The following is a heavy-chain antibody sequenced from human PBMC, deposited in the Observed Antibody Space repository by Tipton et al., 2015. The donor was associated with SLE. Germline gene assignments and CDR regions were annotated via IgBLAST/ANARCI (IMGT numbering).Heavy chain of an antibody. CDR3: ARLSPLSGWYYLDY. CDR1: GVSVSSRSYH. V-gene: IGHV4-61*01. J-gene: IGHJ4*02. Sequence: TLSLTCSVSGVSVSSRSYHWSWIRQPPGKGLEWIGYMSYTGTNNYNPSLRSRVTISGDTSTNQFSLKLTSVSAADTAVYYCARLSPLSGWYYLDYCGQGALVTVSS. D-gene: IGHD3-9*01. CDR2: MSYTGTN.